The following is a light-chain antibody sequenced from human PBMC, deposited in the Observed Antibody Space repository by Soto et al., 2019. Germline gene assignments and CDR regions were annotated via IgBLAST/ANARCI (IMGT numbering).Light chain of an antibody. CDR3: QQRSNWILT. CDR1: QSVSSY. Sequence: EIVLTQSPATLSLSPGERATLSCRASQSVSSYLAWYQQKPGQAPRLLIYDASNRATGIPARFSGSGSGTDFTLTISSLEPEDVAVYYCQQRSNWILTFGGGTKVEIK. V-gene: IGKV3-11*01. J-gene: IGKJ4*01. CDR2: DAS.